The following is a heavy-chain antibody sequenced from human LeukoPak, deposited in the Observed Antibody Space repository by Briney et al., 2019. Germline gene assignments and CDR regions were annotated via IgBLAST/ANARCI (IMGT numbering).Heavy chain of an antibody. CDR2: NSSNGGST. CDR1: GFTFSSYV. V-gene: IGHV3-64D*06. CDR3: VGDGRDGYNIYFQH. Sequence: PGGSLRLSCSASGFTFSSYVMHWVRQAPGKGLEYVSVNSSNGGSTDYADSVKGRFTISRDNSKKTVYLQMSSLRADDTAVYYCVGDGRDGYNIYFQHWGQGTLVTVSS. D-gene: IGHD5-24*01. J-gene: IGHJ1*01.